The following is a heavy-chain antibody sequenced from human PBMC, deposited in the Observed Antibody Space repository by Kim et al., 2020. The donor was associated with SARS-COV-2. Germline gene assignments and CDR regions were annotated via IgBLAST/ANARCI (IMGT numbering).Heavy chain of an antibody. CDR2: ITVSGAST. Sequence: GGSLRLSCAASGLTFSSYAMSWVRQAPGKGLEWVSAITVSGASTFYADSVKGRFTISRDNSENTLYLQMNSLRAEDTAVYYCAKDPLRSFYYGSGSYVDSWGQGTLVTVSS. CDR1: GLTFSSYA. D-gene: IGHD3-10*01. CDR3: AKDPLRSFYYGSGSYVDS. J-gene: IGHJ4*02. V-gene: IGHV3-23*01.